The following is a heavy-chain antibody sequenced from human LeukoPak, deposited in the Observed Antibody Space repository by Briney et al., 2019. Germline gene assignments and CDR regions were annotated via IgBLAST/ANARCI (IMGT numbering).Heavy chain of an antibody. CDR2: IRYDGSNK. J-gene: IGHJ4*02. CDR3: AKDLSSVSPHYFDY. V-gene: IGHV3-30*02. CDR1: GFTFSSYG. D-gene: IGHD4-11*01. Sequence: PGGSLRLSCAASGFTFSSYGMHWVRQAPGKGLEGVAFIRYDGSNKYYADSVKGRFTISRDNSKNTLYLQMNSLRAEDTAVYYCAKDLSSVSPHYFDYWGQGTLVTVSS.